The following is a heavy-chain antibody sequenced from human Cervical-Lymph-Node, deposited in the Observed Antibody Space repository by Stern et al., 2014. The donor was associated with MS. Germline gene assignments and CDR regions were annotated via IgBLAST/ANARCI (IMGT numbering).Heavy chain of an antibody. D-gene: IGHD6-19*01. J-gene: IGHJ4*02. CDR1: GGTFSSYG. Sequence: VQLVESGAEVKKAGSSVKVSCKASGGTFSSYGISWVRQAPGQGLEWMGWISAYNGNTNYAQKLQGRVTMTTDTSTSTAYMELRSLRSDDTAVYYCARCSLWYSSGCFDYWGQGTLVTVSS. CDR3: ARCSLWYSSGCFDY. CDR2: ISAYNGNT. V-gene: IGHV1-18*01.